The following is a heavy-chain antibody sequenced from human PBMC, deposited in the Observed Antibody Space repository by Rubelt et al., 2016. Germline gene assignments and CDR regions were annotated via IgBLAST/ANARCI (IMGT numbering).Heavy chain of an antibody. V-gene: IGHV4-34*01. CDR1: GGSFSGYY. CDR3: ARASSIAVRLTYGMDV. J-gene: IGHJ6*02. CDR2: INHSGST. D-gene: IGHD6-6*01. Sequence: QVQLQQWGAGLLKPSETLSLTCAVYGGSFSGYYWSWIRQPPGTGLEWIGEINHSGSTNYNPSLKSQITISVDTSRNQFSLKLSSVTAADTAVYYCARASSIAVRLTYGMDVWGQGTTVTVSS.